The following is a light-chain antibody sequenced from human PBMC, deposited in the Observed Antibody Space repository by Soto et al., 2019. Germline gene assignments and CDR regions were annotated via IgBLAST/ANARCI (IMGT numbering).Light chain of an antibody. V-gene: IGKV1-27*01. J-gene: IGKJ1*01. CDR2: AAS. CDR1: QGISNY. Sequence: DIQMTPSPSSLSASVVDRVTITCRASQGISNYLAWYQQKPGKVPKLLIYAASTLQSGVPSRFSGSGSGTDFTLTIGSLQPEDVATYYCQKYNSAPQTFGQGTKVDIK. CDR3: QKYNSAPQT.